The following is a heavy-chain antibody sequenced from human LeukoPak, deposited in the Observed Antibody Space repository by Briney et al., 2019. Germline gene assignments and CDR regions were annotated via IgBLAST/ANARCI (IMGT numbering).Heavy chain of an antibody. Sequence: SETLSLTCTVSGGSISSGGYYWSWIRQPPGKGLEWIGYIYHSGSTYYNPSLKSRVTISVDTSKNQFSLKLSSVTAADTAVYYCASWTTVVTPTIETDAFDIWGQGTMVTVSS. CDR2: IYHSGST. CDR3: ASWTTVVTPTIETDAFDI. V-gene: IGHV4-30-2*02. D-gene: IGHD4-23*01. CDR1: GGSISSGGYY. J-gene: IGHJ3*02.